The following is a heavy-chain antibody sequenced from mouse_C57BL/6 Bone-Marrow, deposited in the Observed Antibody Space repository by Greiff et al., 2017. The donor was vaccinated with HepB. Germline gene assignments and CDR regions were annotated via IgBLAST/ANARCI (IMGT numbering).Heavy chain of an antibody. CDR3: ARKITTVVAHFDY. D-gene: IGHD1-1*01. J-gene: IGHJ2*01. Sequence: QVQLQQSGAELMKPGASVKLSCKATGYTFTGYWIEWVKQRPGHGLEWIGEILPGSGSTNYNEKFKGKATFTADTSSNTAYMQLSSLTTADSAIYYCARKITTVVAHFDYWGQGTTLTVSS. V-gene: IGHV1-9*01. CDR2: ILPGSGST. CDR1: GYTFTGYW.